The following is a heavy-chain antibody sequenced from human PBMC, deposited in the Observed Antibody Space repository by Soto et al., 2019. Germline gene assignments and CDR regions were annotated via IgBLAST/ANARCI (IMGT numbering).Heavy chain of an antibody. J-gene: IGHJ6*02. CDR1: GYSIRSGYF. Sequence: ASETLSLTCAVSGYSIRSGYFWGWIRQPPGKGLEWIGSMYHSGITYYNLSLKRRVAISVDTSKNQLSLKLSSATAADTAVYYCARSMYSTTAQLYYGMDVWGQGITVTV. CDR3: ARSMYSTTAQLYYGMDV. V-gene: IGHV4-38-2*01. D-gene: IGHD6-13*01. CDR2: MYHSGIT.